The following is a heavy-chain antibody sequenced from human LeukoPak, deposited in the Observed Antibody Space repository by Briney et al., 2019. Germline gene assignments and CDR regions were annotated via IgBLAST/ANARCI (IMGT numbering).Heavy chain of an antibody. CDR3: ARDRRPYYYDSSGYYYEY. CDR1: GGTFSGYA. J-gene: IGHJ4*02. D-gene: IGHD3-22*01. CDR2: IIPIFGTA. V-gene: IGHV1-69*13. Sequence: ASVKVSCKASGGTFSGYAISWVRQAPGQGLEWIGGIIPIFGTANYAQKFQGRVTITADESTSTAYMELSSLRSVDTAVYYCARDRRPYYYDSSGYYYEYWGQGTLVTVSS.